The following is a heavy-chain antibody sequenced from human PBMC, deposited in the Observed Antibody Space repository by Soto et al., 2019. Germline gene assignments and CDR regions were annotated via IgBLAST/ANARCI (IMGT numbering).Heavy chain of an antibody. V-gene: IGHV1-8*01. CDR2: MNPNSGNT. J-gene: IGHJ4*02. CDR1: GYTFTSYD. D-gene: IGHD6-13*01. CDR3: ARERAAAGFDY. Sequence: QVQLVQSGAEVKKPGASVKVSCKASGYTFTSYDINWVRQATGQGLEWMGWMNPNSGNTGYAQEFQGRVTMTRNTSISTAYMDLSRLRSDDTAVYYCARERAAAGFDYWGQGTLVTVSS.